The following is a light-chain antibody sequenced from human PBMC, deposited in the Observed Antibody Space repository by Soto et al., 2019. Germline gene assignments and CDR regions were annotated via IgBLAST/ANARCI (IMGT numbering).Light chain of an antibody. CDR3: CSYAGSSTLV. J-gene: IGLJ2*01. CDR2: EVS. V-gene: IGLV2-23*02. CDR1: SSDVGGYNL. Sequence: QSVLTQPASVSGSPGQSITISCPGTSSDVGGYNLVSWYQQHPGKAPKLMIYEVSKRPSGVSNRFSGSKSGNTASLTISGLQAEDEADYYCCSYAGSSTLVFGGGTKLTVL.